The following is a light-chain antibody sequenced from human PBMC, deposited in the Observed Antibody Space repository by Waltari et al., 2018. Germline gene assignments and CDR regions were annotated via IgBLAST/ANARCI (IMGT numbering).Light chain of an antibody. J-gene: IGLJ3*02. Sequence: SYVLTQPPSLSVAPGRTARLTCGGDSIGRKTVHWYQQKPGQAPLLVVYDDSGRPSGIPERFSGSNSGNTAALTISRVETGDEADYYCQVWDTNIDQGVFGGGTRLTVL. CDR1: SIGRKT. V-gene: IGLV3-21*03. CDR3: QVWDTNIDQGV. CDR2: DDS.